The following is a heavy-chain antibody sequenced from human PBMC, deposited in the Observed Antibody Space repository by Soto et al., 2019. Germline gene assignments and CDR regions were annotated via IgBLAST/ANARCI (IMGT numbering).Heavy chain of an antibody. CDR1: GFTFSDHA. D-gene: IGHD1-26*01. J-gene: IGHJ4*02. CDR2: VRGDFVTT. V-gene: IGHV3-23*01. Sequence: GWSLRLSCATSGFTFSDHAMHWVRQAAWGGLEWVSGVRGDFVTTPYADSVKGRFTIYRDNSKNTLYLQMNSLRAEDTAIYYCVKEGKMGVEGFDFWGQGTLVTVSS. CDR3: VKEGKMGVEGFDF.